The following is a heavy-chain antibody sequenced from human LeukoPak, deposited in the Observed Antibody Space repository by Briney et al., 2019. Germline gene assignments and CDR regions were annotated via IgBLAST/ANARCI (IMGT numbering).Heavy chain of an antibody. V-gene: IGHV4-59*01. J-gene: IGHJ3*02. Sequence: SETLSLTCTVSGGSISSYYWSWIRQPPGKGLEWIGYIYYSGSTNHNPSLKSRVTISVDTSKNQFSLKLNSVTAADTAVYYCAREALNFTMDAFDIWGQGTMVTVSS. CDR1: GGSISSYY. CDR3: AREALNFTMDAFDI. D-gene: IGHD3-10*01. CDR2: IYYSGST.